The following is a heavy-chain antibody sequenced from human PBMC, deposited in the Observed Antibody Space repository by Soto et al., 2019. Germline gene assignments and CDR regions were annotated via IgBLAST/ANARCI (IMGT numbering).Heavy chain of an antibody. CDR3: ANPAGVWFGEYRGRWFDP. V-gene: IGHV3-23*01. J-gene: IGHJ5*02. D-gene: IGHD3-10*01. Sequence: GGSLRLSCAASGFTFSSYAMSWVRQAPGKGLEWVSAISGSGGSTYYADSVKGRFTISRDNSKNTLYLQMNSLRAEDTAVYYCANPAGVWFGEYRGRWFDPWGQGTLVTVSS. CDR1: GFTFSSYA. CDR2: ISGSGGST.